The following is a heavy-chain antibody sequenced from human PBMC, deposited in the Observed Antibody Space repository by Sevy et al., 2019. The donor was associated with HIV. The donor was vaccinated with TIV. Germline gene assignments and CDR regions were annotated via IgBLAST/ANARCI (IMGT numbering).Heavy chain of an antibody. D-gene: IGHD3-10*01. CDR1: GYIFTNSG. V-gene: IGHV1-18*01. Sequence: ASVKVSCKTSGYIFTNSGITWVRQAPGQGLEWMGWIGVYNGNLKYAQKFQGRVTMTTDTSTSTAYMELTSLRSDDTGVYYCARVPTYHYGSATYFDYWGHGTLVTVSS. CDR2: IGVYNGNL. CDR3: ARVPTYHYGSATYFDY. J-gene: IGHJ4*01.